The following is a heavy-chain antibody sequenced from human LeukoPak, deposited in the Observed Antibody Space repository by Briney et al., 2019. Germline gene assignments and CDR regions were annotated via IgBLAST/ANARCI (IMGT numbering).Heavy chain of an antibody. D-gene: IGHD7-27*01. J-gene: IGHJ6*03. CDR2: IWHDGSNK. CDR1: GFTFSDYG. CDR3: AKDGDAGTSYYFYYMDV. Sequence: PGRSLRLSCAASGFTFSDYGMHWVRQAPGKGLEWVAVIWHDGSNKYYADSVQGRFTISRDSSKNTLYLQMNSLRAEATAVYYCAKDGDAGTSYYFYYMDVWGKGTTVTVSS. V-gene: IGHV3-33*06.